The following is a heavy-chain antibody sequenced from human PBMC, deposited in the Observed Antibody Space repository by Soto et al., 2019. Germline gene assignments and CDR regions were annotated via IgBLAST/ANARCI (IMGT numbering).Heavy chain of an antibody. D-gene: IGHD3-10*01. CDR2: MNPNSGNT. J-gene: IGHJ6*03. V-gene: IGHV1-8*01. Sequence: QVQLVQSGAEVKKPGASVKVSCKASGYTFTSYDINWVRQATGQGLEWMGWMNPNSGNTGYAQKFQGRVTTTKNTSISTAYMELSSLRSEDTAVYYCARFGITMVRGVIRSYYYYYMDVWGKGTTVTVSS. CDR1: GYTFTSYD. CDR3: ARFGITMVRGVIRSYYYYYMDV.